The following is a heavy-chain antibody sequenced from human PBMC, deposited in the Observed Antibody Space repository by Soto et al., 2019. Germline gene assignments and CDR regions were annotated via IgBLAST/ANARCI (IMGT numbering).Heavy chain of an antibody. CDR2: INGDGSDT. J-gene: IGHJ5*02. V-gene: IGHV3-74*03. CDR3: ARVQTTGDWFDA. Sequence: EVQLVESGGGLVQPGGSLRLSCGASGFDFNNYWMHWVRQDPGKGLVWVSRINGDGSDTKYADSVKGRFTISRDNAKKTVYLQMNSLRAEDTAVYYCARVQTTGDWFDAWGQGTLVTVSS. CDR1: GFDFNNYW. D-gene: IGHD4-17*01.